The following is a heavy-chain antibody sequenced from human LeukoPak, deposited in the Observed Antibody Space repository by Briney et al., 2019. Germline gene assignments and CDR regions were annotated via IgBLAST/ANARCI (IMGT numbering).Heavy chain of an antibody. J-gene: IGHJ4*02. D-gene: IGHD3-3*01. CDR3: ARVQSPAVYDFWSGPQWGYFDY. V-gene: IGHV1-24*01. Sequence: ASVKVSCKVSGYALTELSMHWVRQAPGEGLEWMGGFDPEDGETIYAQKFQGRVTITRDTSASTAYMELSSLRSEDTAVYYCARVQSPAVYDFWSGPQWGYFDYWGQGTLVTVSS. CDR1: GYALTELS. CDR2: FDPEDGET.